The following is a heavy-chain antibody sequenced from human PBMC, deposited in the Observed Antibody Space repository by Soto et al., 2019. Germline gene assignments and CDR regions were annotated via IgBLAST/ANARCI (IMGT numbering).Heavy chain of an antibody. J-gene: IGHJ4*02. D-gene: IGHD6-6*01. Sequence: ETLSLTCAGYGGSFSGYYWSWIRQPPGKGLEWIGEINHSGSTNYNPSLKSRVTISVDTSKNQFSLKLSSVTAADTAVYYCASGPGGSSIAYWGQGTLVTVSA. CDR3: ASGPGGSSIAY. V-gene: IGHV4-34*01. CDR2: INHSGST. CDR1: GGSFSGYY.